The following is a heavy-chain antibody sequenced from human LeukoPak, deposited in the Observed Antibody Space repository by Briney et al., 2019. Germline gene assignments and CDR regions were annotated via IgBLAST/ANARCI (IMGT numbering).Heavy chain of an antibody. J-gene: IGHJ4*02. CDR1: GFTFSNCP. V-gene: IGHV3-64D*06. CDR2: ISSNGGDT. Sequence: GGSLRLSCSASGFTFSNCPMHWARQAPGKGLEYISAISSNGGDTYYADSVKGRFSISRDNSKNTLYLQMSSLRTEDTAVYYCLKYSGFDYFFDYWGQGTLVTVSS. CDR3: LKYSGFDYFFDY. D-gene: IGHD5-12*01.